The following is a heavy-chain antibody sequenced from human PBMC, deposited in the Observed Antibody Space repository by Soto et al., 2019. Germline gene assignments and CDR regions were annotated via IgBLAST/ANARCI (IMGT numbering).Heavy chain of an antibody. CDR3: AKDFLTIVTTAYDYGMDA. V-gene: IGHV3-30*18. D-gene: IGHD4-4*01. CDR2: ISYDGSNK. J-gene: IGHJ6*02. Sequence: SLRLSCAASGFTFSYYGMHWVRHAPGKGLEWLAVISYDGSNKYYADSVKGRFTISRDNSKNTLYLEMNSLRAEDTALYYCAKDFLTIVTTAYDYGMDAWGQGTTVTVSS. CDR1: GFTFSYYG.